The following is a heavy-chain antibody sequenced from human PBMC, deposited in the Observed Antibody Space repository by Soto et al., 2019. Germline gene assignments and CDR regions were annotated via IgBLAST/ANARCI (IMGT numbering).Heavy chain of an antibody. CDR1: GGSISSGGYY. V-gene: IGHV4-31*03. CDR2: SYYSGST. Sequence: QVQLQESGPGLVKPSQTLSLTCTVSGGSISSGGYYWSWIRQHPGKGLEWIGYSYYSGSTYYNPSLNRRVTISIDTSKNQFSLNLSSVTAADTAVYYCAMSFLGYCSSTSCYVQGWFDPWGQGTLVTVSS. CDR3: AMSFLGYCSSTSCYVQGWFDP. J-gene: IGHJ5*02. D-gene: IGHD2-2*01.